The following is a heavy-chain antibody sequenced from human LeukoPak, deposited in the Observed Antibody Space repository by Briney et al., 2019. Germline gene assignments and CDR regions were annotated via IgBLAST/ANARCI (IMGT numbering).Heavy chain of an antibody. V-gene: IGHV1-69*05. D-gene: IGHD3-16*01. CDR3: ARDGGLRSYMDV. J-gene: IGHJ6*03. CDR2: IIPIFGTA. CDR1: GGTFSSYA. Sequence: GASVKVSCKASGGTFSSYAISWVRQAPGQGLEWMGGIIPIFGTANYAQKFQGRVTITTDESTSTAYMELSSLRSEDTAVYYCARDGGLRSYMDVWGKGTTVTVSS.